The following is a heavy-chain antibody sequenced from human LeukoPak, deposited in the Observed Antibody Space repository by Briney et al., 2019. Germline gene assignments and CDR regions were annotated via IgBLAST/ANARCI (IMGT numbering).Heavy chain of an antibody. J-gene: IGHJ3*02. CDR3: ARDQKPDSSGPYDAFDI. CDR2: IRAYKGNT. CDR1: GYTFTSYG. D-gene: IGHD3-22*01. Sequence: GASVKVSCKASGYTFTSYGISWVRQAPGEGLERMGWIRAYKGNTNYAQKPQGGVTMSTDTSTRAAYMEMRRLRCEDTAAYYCARDQKPDSSGPYDAFDIWGQGTMVTVSS. V-gene: IGHV1-18*01.